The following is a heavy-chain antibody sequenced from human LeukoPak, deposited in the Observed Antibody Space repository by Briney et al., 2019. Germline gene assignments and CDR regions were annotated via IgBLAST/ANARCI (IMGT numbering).Heavy chain of an antibody. CDR3: ARGDKWLRTWRY. J-gene: IGHJ4*02. CDR1: GYTFTSYD. CDR2: MNPNSGNT. V-gene: IGHV1-8*01. D-gene: IGHD5-12*01. Sequence: ASVKVSCKASGYTFTSYDINWVRQATGQGLEWMGRMNPNSGNTGYAQKFQGRVTMTRNTSISTAYMELSSLRSEDTAVYYCARGDKWLRTWRYWGQGTLVTVSS.